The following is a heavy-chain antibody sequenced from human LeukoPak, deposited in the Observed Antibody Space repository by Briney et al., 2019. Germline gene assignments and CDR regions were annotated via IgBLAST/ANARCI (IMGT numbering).Heavy chain of an antibody. D-gene: IGHD3-10*01. CDR2: IYHSGST. V-gene: IGHV4-30-2*01. CDR1: GGSISSGGYS. CDR3: ARTPAVRGAPGSRIAFDI. J-gene: IGHJ3*02. Sequence: SETLSLTCAVSGGSISSGGYSWSWIRQPPGKGLEWIGYIYHSGSTYYNPSLKSRVTISVDRSKNQFSLKLSSVTAADTAVYYCARTPAVRGAPGSRIAFDIWGQGTMVTVSS.